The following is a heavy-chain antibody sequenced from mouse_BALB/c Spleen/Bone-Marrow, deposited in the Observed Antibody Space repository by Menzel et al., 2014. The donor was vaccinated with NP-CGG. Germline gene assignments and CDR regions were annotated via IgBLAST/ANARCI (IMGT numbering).Heavy chain of an antibody. CDR2: IHPSDSYT. CDR3: TRSYGSSYEYYFDY. V-gene: IGHV1-69*02. D-gene: IGHD1-1*01. CDR1: GYTFTSYW. Sequence: QVQLKQSGAELVRPGASVKLSCKASGYTFTSYWINWVKQRPGQGLEWIGNIHPSDSYTNYNQKFRDKATLTVDKSSSTAYMQLSSPTSEDSAVYYCTRSYGSSYEYYFDYWGQGTTLTVSS. J-gene: IGHJ2*01.